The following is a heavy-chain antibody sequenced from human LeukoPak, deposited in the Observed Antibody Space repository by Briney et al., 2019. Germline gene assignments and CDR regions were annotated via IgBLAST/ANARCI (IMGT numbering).Heavy chain of an antibody. V-gene: IGHV1-69*13. CDR2: IIPIFGTA. D-gene: IGHD1-1*01. J-gene: IGHJ6*02. Sequence: GASVKVSCKASGGTFSSHAISWVRQAPGQGLEWMGGIIPIFGTASYAQKFQGRVTITADESTSTAYMELSSLRSEDTAVYYCARAQPTGTTTGGYYGMDVWGQGTTVTVSS. CDR3: ARAQPTGTTTGGYYGMDV. CDR1: GGTFSSHA.